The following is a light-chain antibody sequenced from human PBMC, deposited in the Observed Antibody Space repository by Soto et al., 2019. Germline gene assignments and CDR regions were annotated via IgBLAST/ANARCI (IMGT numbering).Light chain of an antibody. Sequence: ESVLTQSPGTLSMSPGERATLSCRASQSVSSSYSAWYQQKPGQAPRLLIYGTSSRATGITDRFSGSVSGTDFTLTISRLEPEDFSLYYCQQYGSSPFTFGPGTKVDIK. V-gene: IGKV3-20*01. CDR1: QSVSSSY. CDR2: GTS. CDR3: QQYGSSPFT. J-gene: IGKJ3*01.